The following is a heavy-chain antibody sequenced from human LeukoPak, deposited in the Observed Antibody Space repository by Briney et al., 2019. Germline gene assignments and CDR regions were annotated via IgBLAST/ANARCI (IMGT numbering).Heavy chain of an antibody. CDR1: GGSISSSSYY. CDR2: IYYSGST. CDR3: ARSPSITMIVVVIKNWFDP. J-gene: IGHJ5*02. D-gene: IGHD3-22*01. V-gene: IGHV4-39*01. Sequence: SETLSLTCTVSGGSISSSSYYWGWIRQPPGKGLEWIGSIYYSGSTYYNPSLKSRVTISVDTSKNQFSLKLSSVTAADTAVYYCARSPSITMIVVVIKNWFDPWGQGTLVTVSS.